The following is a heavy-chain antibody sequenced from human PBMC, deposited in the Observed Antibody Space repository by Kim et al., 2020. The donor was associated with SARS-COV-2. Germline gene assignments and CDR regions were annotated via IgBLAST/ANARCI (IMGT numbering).Heavy chain of an antibody. CDR3: ARERGSTSIAARPCYFDY. D-gene: IGHD6-6*01. J-gene: IGHJ4*02. V-gene: IGHV4-34*01. Sequence: KRRVTISVGTSKNQFSLKLSSVTAADTAVYYCARERGSTSIAARPCYFDYWGQGTLVTVSS.